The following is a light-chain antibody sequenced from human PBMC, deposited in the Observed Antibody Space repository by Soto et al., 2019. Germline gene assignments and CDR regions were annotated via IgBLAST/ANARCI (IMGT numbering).Light chain of an antibody. J-gene: IGKJ1*01. CDR1: ENFSPF. CDR2: GAS. V-gene: IGKV3-11*01. Sequence: EVVLTQFPATLSLSPGERATLSSRASENFSPFVDKNQQKPGQPPRLIIVGASNRTTSIPSRFSGSGSGTDFTLTISNLEPEYFVVYYCQQNSHWPPWTFGQGTKVDIK. CDR3: QQNSHWPPWT.